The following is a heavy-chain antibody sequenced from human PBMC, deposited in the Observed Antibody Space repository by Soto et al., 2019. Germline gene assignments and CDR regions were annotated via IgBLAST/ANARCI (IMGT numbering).Heavy chain of an antibody. D-gene: IGHD3-10*01. V-gene: IGHV3-23*01. CDR1: GFTFSSYA. Sequence: DVPLLESGGHLVQPGGSLRLSCAASGFTFSSYAMSWVRHAPGNGLEWVSSVSAGGDMTYYSDSVKGRFTISSDNSNNALFLQMNGLRIEDTALYYCARGDRGGSGSPASYYYSGLDVWGQGTTVTVS. CDR3: ARGDRGGSGSPASYYYSGLDV. J-gene: IGHJ6*02. CDR2: VSAGGDMT.